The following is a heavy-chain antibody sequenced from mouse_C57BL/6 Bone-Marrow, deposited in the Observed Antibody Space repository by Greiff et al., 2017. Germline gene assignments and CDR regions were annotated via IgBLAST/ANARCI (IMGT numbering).Heavy chain of an antibody. D-gene: IGHD1-1*01. CDR1: GYTFTSYW. CDR3: ASAAYYYGNSYYYAMDY. V-gene: IGHV1-50*01. CDR2: IDPSDSYT. J-gene: IGHJ4*01. Sequence: QVQLQQPGAELVKPGASVKLSCKASGYTFTSYWMQWVKQRPGQGLEWIGEIDPSDSYTNYNQKFKGKATLTVDTSSSTAYMQLSSLTSEDSAVYYCASAAYYYGNSYYYAMDYWGQGTSVTVSS.